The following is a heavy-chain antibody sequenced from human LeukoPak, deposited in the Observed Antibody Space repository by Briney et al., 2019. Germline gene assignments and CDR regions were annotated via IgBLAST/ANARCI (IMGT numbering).Heavy chain of an antibody. CDR1: GFTFSSYA. J-gene: IGHJ4*02. CDR2: ISSSSSYI. CDR3: ARVSTGSGSYSRPFDY. D-gene: IGHD1-26*01. Sequence: GGSLRLSCAASGFTFSSYAMHWVRQAPGKGLEWVSSISSSSSYIYYADSVKGRFTISRDNAKNSLYLQMNSLRAEDTAVYYCARVSTGSGSYSRPFDYWGQGTLVTVSS. V-gene: IGHV3-21*01.